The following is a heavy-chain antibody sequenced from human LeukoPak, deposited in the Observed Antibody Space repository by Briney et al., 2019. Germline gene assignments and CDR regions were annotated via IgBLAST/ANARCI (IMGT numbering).Heavy chain of an antibody. CDR2: ISNTGSTI. Sequence: PGGSLRLSCAASGFTFRSYSMNWVRQAPGKGLEWVSYISNTGSTIYYADSVRGRFTISRDNAKNSLYLQMNSLRAEDTAVYYCARGPYTSSNYFDYWGQGTLVTVSS. CDR3: ARGPYTSSNYFDY. D-gene: IGHD6-6*01. V-gene: IGHV3-48*01. J-gene: IGHJ4*02. CDR1: GFTFRSYS.